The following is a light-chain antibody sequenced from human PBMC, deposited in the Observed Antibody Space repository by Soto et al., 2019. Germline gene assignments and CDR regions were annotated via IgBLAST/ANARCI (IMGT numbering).Light chain of an antibody. CDR3: QQYGSSPIS. V-gene: IGKV3-20*01. Sequence: EIVLTQSPGTLSLSPGERATLSCRASQSVSSSYLAWYQQKTGQAPRLLIYGASSRATGIPHMFSGSGSVTDFTLTISRLEPEDFAVYYCQQYGSSPISFGQGTKVEIK. J-gene: IGKJ5*01. CDR1: QSVSSSY. CDR2: GAS.